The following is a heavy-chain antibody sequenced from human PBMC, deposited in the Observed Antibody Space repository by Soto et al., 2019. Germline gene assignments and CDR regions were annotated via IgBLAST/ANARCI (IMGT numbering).Heavy chain of an antibody. CDR3: ARGALYYDFWSGYYGWFDP. Sequence: ASVKVSCKASGYTFTSYDINWVRQATGQGLEWMGWMNPNSGNTGYAQKFQGRVTMTRNTSISTAYMELSSLRSEDTAVYYCARGALYYDFWSGYYGWFDPWGQGTLVTAPQ. J-gene: IGHJ5*02. CDR1: GYTFTSYD. D-gene: IGHD3-3*01. V-gene: IGHV1-8*01. CDR2: MNPNSGNT.